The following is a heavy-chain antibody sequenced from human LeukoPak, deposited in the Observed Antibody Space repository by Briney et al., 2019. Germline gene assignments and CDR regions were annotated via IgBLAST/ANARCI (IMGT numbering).Heavy chain of an antibody. J-gene: IGHJ5*02. D-gene: IGHD2-2*01. CDR1: GFSFNSYA. V-gene: IGHV3-7*04. CDR2: IKQDGSEK. Sequence: GGSLRLSCAASGFSFNSYAMTWVRQAPGKGLEWVANIKQDGSEKYYVDSVKGRFTISRDNAKNSLYLQMNSLRAEDTAVYYCARARTEDIVVVRGFDPWGQGTLVTVSS. CDR3: ARARTEDIVVVRGFDP.